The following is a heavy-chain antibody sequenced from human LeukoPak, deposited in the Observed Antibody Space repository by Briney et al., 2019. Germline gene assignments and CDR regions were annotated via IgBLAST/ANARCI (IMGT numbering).Heavy chain of an antibody. V-gene: IGHV1-8*01. CDR1: GYTLTSYD. Sequence: ASVKVSCKASGYTLTSYDINWVRQATGQGLEWMGWMNPNSGNTGYAQKFQGRVTMTRNTSISTAYMELSSLRSEDTAVYYCARGVRVTVTTSWFDPWGQGTLVTVSS. CDR2: MNPNSGNT. J-gene: IGHJ5*02. D-gene: IGHD4-17*01. CDR3: ARGVRVTVTTSWFDP.